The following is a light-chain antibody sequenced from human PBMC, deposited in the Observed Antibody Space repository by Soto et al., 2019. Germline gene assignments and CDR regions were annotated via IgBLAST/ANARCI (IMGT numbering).Light chain of an antibody. CDR2: DNN. Sequence: QSVLTQPPSVSGAPGQRVTISCTGSSSNIGAGYDVHWYQQLPGTAPKLLIYDNNNRPSGVPDRFSGSKSGTSASLAITGLQAEDEADYYCQSFDSSITRWVFGAGTKVSV. V-gene: IGLV1-40*01. CDR3: QSFDSSITRWV. CDR1: SSNIGAGYD. J-gene: IGLJ1*01.